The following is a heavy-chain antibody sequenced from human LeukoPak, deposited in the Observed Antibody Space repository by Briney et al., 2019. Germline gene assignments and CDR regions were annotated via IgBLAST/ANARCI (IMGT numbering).Heavy chain of an antibody. V-gene: IGHV1-69*06. D-gene: IGHD5-18*01. CDR1: GGTFSSYA. J-gene: IGHJ3*02. CDR3: ASRYSYGPPTGLDAFDI. Sequence: ASVKVSCKASGGTFSSYAISWVRQAPGQGLEWMGGIIPIFGTANYAQKFQGRVTITADKSTSTAYMELSSLRSEDTAVYYCASRYSYGPPTGLDAFDIWGQGTMVTVSS. CDR2: IIPIFGTA.